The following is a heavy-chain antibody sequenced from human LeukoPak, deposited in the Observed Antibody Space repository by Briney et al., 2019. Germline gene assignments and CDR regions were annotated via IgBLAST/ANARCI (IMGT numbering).Heavy chain of an antibody. CDR1: GIIFNDYW. V-gene: IGHV3-7*01. D-gene: IGHD3-22*01. CDR3: TTLPHKASRGYHDY. J-gene: IGHJ4*02. Sequence: GGSLRLSCAASGIIFNDYWMNWVRQAPGKGLEWVANINQDGSVIPYVDSLKGRFTTSRDNARHSVYLQMNSLRVEDTAVYYCTTLPHKASRGYHDYWGRGILVTASS. CDR2: INQDGSVI.